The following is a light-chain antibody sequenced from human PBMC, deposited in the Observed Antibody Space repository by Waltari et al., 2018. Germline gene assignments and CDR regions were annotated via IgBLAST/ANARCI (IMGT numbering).Light chain of an antibody. J-gene: IGKJ5*01. Sequence: EIVLTQSPGTLSLSPGERATLSCRASQSVSSSYLAWYQQKPGQAPRLLIYGASSRATGIPDRFSGSGSGTDFTLTISRLEPEDFAVYYCQQRHSYPITFGQGTRLDIK. CDR2: GAS. CDR3: QQRHSYPIT. V-gene: IGKV3-20*01. CDR1: QSVSSSY.